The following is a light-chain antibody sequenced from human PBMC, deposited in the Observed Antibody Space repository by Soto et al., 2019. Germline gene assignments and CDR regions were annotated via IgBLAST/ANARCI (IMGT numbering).Light chain of an antibody. Sequence: EIVLTQSPATLSLSPGQRATLSCRASQSIGNYLAWYQQKPGQAPRLLMYDASTRATGIPARCSGSGSGTDFTLTISSLEPEDFAVYHCQQRRNWITFGGGTKVEIK. CDR3: QQRRNWIT. CDR2: DAS. J-gene: IGKJ4*01. V-gene: IGKV3-11*01. CDR1: QSIGNY.